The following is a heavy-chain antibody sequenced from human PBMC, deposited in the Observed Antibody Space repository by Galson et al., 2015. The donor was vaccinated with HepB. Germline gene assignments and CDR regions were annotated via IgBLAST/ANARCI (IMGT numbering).Heavy chain of an antibody. V-gene: IGHV1-3*04. D-gene: IGHD3-10*01. Sequence: SVKVSCKASGYSITTYNMHWVRQAPGQRLEWMGWINTGNGNTKYSQRFQGRVTITRDTSANTAYVELRSLRSEDTAVYYCARAPRIASGELMEPLTSWGTGTLVTASS. CDR1: GYSITTYN. CDR2: INTGNGNT. CDR3: ARAPRIASGELMEPLTS. J-gene: IGHJ5*02.